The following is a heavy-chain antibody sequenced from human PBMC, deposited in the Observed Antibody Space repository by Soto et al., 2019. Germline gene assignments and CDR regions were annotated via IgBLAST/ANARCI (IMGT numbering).Heavy chain of an antibody. V-gene: IGHV4-30-4*01. J-gene: IGHJ4*02. CDR2: IYYSGST. D-gene: IGHD4-17*01. CDR1: GGSISSGDYY. Sequence: QVQLQESGPGLVKPSQTLSLTCTVSGGSISSGDYYWSWIRQPPGKGLAWIGYIYYSGSTYYNPSLKRRVTISVDTSKNQFSLKLSSVTAADTAVYYCARGWTTVTTFGYWGQGTLVTVSS. CDR3: ARGWTTVTTFGY.